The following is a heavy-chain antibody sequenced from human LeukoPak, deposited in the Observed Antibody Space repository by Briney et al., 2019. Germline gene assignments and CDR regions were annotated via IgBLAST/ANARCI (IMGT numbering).Heavy chain of an antibody. Sequence: NPGGSLRLSCAASGFTFSSYSMNWVRQAPGKGLEWVSSISSSSSYIYYADSVKGRFTISRDNAKNSLYLQMNSLRAEDTAVYYCAKGPYYYGSGTIWSFDYWGQGTLVTVSS. CDR3: AKGPYYYGSGTIWSFDY. D-gene: IGHD3-10*01. V-gene: IGHV3-21*04. J-gene: IGHJ4*02. CDR2: ISSSSSYI. CDR1: GFTFSSYS.